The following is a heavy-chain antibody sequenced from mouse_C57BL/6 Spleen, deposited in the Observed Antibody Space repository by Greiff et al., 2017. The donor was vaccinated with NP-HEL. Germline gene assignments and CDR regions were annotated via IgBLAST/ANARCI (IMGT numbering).Heavy chain of an antibody. Sequence: VQLQQSGPELVKPGASVKIPCKASGYTFTDYNMDWVKQSHGKSLEWIGDINPNNGGTIYNQKFKGKATLTVDKSSSTAYMELRSLTSEDTAVYYCARRIYYGNYAYAMDYWGQGTSVTVSS. D-gene: IGHD2-1*01. CDR1: GYTFTDYN. J-gene: IGHJ4*01. CDR2: INPNNGGT. V-gene: IGHV1-18*01. CDR3: ARRIYYGNYAYAMDY.